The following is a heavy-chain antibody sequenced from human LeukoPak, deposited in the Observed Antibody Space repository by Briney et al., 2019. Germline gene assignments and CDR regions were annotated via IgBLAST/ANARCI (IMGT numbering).Heavy chain of an antibody. J-gene: IGHJ4*02. D-gene: IGHD3-10*01. CDR2: IRTSASTR. CDR3: ARVRASLDY. Sequence: GGSVRLSCAASGFTFSSYEMNWVRQAPGKGEEWVSYIRTSASTRNYADSVQGRFTIPRDDAENSLYLQMNSLRAEDTAVYYCARVRASLDYWGQGTLVTVSS. V-gene: IGHV3-48*03. CDR1: GFTFSSYE.